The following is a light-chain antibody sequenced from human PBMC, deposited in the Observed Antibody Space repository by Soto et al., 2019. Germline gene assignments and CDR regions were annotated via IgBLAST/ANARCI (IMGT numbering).Light chain of an antibody. Sequence: EIVMTQSPATLSVSRGERATLSCRASQRVNSNLAWYQQKPGQAPRLLIYGASTRATGIPGSFSGSGSGTEFTLTISSLQSEDFAVYYCQQYGSSPRGTFGQGTKVEIK. V-gene: IGKV3-15*01. CDR3: QQYGSSPRGT. CDR2: GAS. J-gene: IGKJ1*01. CDR1: QRVNSN.